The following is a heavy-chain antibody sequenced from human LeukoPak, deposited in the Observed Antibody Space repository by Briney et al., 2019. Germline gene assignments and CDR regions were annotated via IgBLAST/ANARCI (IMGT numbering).Heavy chain of an antibody. CDR2: INHSGST. D-gene: IGHD3-22*01. Sequence: PSETLSLTCAVYGGSFSGYYWSWIRQPPGKGLEWIGEINHSGSTNYNPSLKSRVTISVDTSKNQFSRKLSSVTAADTAVYYCAIHSSGYYGNWFDPWGQGTLVTVSS. V-gene: IGHV4-34*01. CDR3: AIHSSGYYGNWFDP. J-gene: IGHJ5*02. CDR1: GGSFSGYY.